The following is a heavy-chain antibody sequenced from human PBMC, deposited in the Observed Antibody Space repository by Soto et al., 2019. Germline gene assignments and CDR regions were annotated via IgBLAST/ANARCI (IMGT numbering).Heavy chain of an antibody. CDR1: GYSFTAYW. J-gene: IGHJ5*02. D-gene: IGHD3-10*01. CDR3: ARQHYYDSGKFDP. CDR2: IYPADSDT. Sequence: GESLKISCKGSGYSFTAYWIAWVRQVPGKGLEWMGIIYPADSDTRYSPSFQGQVTISVDKSIDTAYLQWNSLKASDTAMYYCARQHYYDSGKFDPWGQGTPVTVSS. V-gene: IGHV5-51*01.